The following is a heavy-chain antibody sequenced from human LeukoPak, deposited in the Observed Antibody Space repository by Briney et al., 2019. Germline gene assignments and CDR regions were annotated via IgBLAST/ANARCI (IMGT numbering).Heavy chain of an antibody. J-gene: IGHJ5*02. V-gene: IGHV1-2*04. Sequence: ASVKVSCKASGYTFTGYYIHWVRQAPGQGPEWMGWINPNSGGTNYAQKFQDWVTVTRDTSINTAYMELSRLRSDDTAVYYCARGRFLTGYSNWFDPWGQGNLVTVSS. CDR2: INPNSGGT. CDR3: ARGRFLTGYSNWFDP. D-gene: IGHD3-9*01. CDR1: GYTFTGYY.